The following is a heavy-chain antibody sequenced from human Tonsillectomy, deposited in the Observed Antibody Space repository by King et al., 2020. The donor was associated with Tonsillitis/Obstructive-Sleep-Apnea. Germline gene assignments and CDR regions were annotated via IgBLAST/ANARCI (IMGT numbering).Heavy chain of an antibody. CDR1: GFTVSSNY. CDR3: ARQNLGPSMQYFEH. D-gene: IGHD2-8*01. J-gene: IGHJ1*01. V-gene: IGHV3-53*01. Sequence: VQLVESGGGLIQPGGSLRLSCAASGFTVSSNYMSWVRQAPGKGLEWVSVIYSGGSTYYADSVKGRFTISRDNSKNTLYLQMNSLRAEDTAVYYCARQNLGPSMQYFEHWGQGTLVTVSS. CDR2: IYSGGST.